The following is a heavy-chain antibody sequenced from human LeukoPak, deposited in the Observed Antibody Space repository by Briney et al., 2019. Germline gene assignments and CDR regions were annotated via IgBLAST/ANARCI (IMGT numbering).Heavy chain of an antibody. J-gene: IGHJ4*02. V-gene: IGHV3-33*01. CDR3: ARAYYYDTSATPDY. CDR1: GFTFTNYG. CDR2: IWSDGSIK. D-gene: IGHD3-22*01. Sequence: GRSLRLSCAASGFTFTNYGMHWVRQAPGKGLEWVAVIWSDGSIKYYADSVKGRFTISRDNSKNTLYLQMNSLRAEDTAVYYCARAYYYDTSATPDYWGQGTLVTVSS.